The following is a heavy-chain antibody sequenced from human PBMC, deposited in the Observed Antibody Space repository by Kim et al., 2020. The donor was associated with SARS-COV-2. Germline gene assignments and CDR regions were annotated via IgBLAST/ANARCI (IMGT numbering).Heavy chain of an antibody. D-gene: IGHD3-10*01. CDR1: GGSISSYY. Sequence: SETLSLTCTVSGGSISSYYWSWIRQPPGKGLEWIGYIYYSGSTNYNPSLKSRVTISVDTSKNQFSLKLSSVTAADTAVYYCARNRAITMVRGVIIPKPAFDYWGQGTLVTVSS. CDR2: IYYSGST. J-gene: IGHJ4*02. CDR3: ARNRAITMVRGVIIPKPAFDY. V-gene: IGHV4-59*01.